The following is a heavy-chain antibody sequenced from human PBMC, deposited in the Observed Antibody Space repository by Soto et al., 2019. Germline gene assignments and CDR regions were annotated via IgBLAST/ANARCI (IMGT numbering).Heavy chain of an antibody. CDR3: ARGSYYGAFDI. J-gene: IGHJ3*02. CDR1: GGSISSGGYS. D-gene: IGHD1-26*01. CDR2: IYHSGST. V-gene: IGHV4-30-2*01. Sequence: PSETLSLTCAVSGGSISSGGYSWSWIRQPPGKGLEWIGYIYHSGSTYYNPSLKSRVTISVDRSKNQFPLKLSSVTAADTAVYYCARGSYYGAFDIWGQGTMVTVSS.